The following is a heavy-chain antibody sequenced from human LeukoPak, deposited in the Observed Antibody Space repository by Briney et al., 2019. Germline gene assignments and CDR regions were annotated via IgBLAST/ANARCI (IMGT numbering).Heavy chain of an antibody. CDR3: ARTVTTGTIDY. J-gene: IGHJ4*02. CDR2: INHSGST. V-gene: IGHV4-34*01. D-gene: IGHD4-17*01. Sequence: SETLSLTCAVDGGTFSVYYWSWIRQPPRKGLEVIGKINHSGSTNDYPSLKSRVTISVDTSKNQFSLKLSSVTAADTAVYYCARTVTTGTIDYWGQGTLVTVSS. CDR1: GGTFSVYY.